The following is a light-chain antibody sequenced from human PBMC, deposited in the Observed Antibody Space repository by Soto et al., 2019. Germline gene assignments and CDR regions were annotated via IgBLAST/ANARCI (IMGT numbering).Light chain of an antibody. J-gene: IGKJ1*01. CDR1: QSVASSY. CDR3: HHFGGLPGT. Sequence: EVVLTQSPGTLSLSPGERVTLSCRASQSVASSYLAWYQQKPGQAPRLLFYSASSRATGIPDRFSGSGSGTDFTLTISRLEPDDFAMYYCHHFGGLPGTFGQGTNVEMK. V-gene: IGKV3-20*01. CDR2: SAS.